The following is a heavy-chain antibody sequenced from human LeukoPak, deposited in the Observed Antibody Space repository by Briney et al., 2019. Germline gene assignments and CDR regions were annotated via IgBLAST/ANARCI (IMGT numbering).Heavy chain of an antibody. D-gene: IGHD4-11*01. CDR1: GGSISSYY. CDR3: ARQKMTTVFMDY. V-gene: IGHV4-59*08. J-gene: IGHJ4*02. CDR2: IYYSGST. Sequence: PSGTLSLTCTVSGGSISSYYWSWIRQPPGKGLEWIGYIYYSGSTNYNPSLKSRVTISVDTSKDQFSLKLSSVTAADTAVYYCARQKMTTVFMDYWGQGTLVTVSS.